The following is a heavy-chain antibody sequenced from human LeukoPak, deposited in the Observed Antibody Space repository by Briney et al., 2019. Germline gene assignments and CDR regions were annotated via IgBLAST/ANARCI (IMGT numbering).Heavy chain of an antibody. V-gene: IGHV3-30-3*01. Sequence: GGSLRLSCAASGFTFSSYAMHWVRQAPGKGLEWVAVISYDGSNKYYADSVKGRFTISRDNSKNTLYLQMNSLRAEDTAVYYCARNIRGSGWSITYYFDYWGQGTLVTVSS. J-gene: IGHJ4*02. D-gene: IGHD6-19*01. CDR3: ARNIRGSGWSITYYFDY. CDR1: GFTFSSYA. CDR2: ISYDGSNK.